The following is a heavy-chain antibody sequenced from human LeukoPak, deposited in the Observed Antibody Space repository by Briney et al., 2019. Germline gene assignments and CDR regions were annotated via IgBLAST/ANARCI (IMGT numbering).Heavy chain of an antibody. CDR2: ISYDGSNK. D-gene: IGHD6-13*01. CDR1: GFTFSSYG. V-gene: IGHV3-30*18. Sequence: PGGSLRLSCAASGFTFSSYGMHWVRQAPGKGLEWVAVISYDGSNKYYADSVKGRFTISRDNSKNTLYLQMNSLRAEDTAVYYCAKVGFSSSWSHYYYYGMDVWGQGTTVTVSS. J-gene: IGHJ6*02. CDR3: AKVGFSSSWSHYYYYGMDV.